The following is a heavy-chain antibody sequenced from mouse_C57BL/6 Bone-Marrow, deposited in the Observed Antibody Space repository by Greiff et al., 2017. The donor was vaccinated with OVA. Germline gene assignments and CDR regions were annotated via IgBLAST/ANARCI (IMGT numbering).Heavy chain of an antibody. CDR1: GYTFTSYW. D-gene: IGHD2-2*01. Sequence: QVQLKQSGAELVRPGTSVKLSCKASGYTFTSYWMHWVKQRPGQGLEWIGVIDPSDSYTNYNQKFKGKATLTVDTSSSTAYMQLSSLTSEDSAVYYCARSGGYDPFDYWGQGTTLTVSS. V-gene: IGHV1-59*01. CDR2: IDPSDSYT. J-gene: IGHJ2*01. CDR3: ARSGGYDPFDY.